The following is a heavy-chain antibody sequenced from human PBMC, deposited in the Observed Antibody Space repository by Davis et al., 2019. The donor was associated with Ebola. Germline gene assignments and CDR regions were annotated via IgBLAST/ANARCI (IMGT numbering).Heavy chain of an antibody. Sequence: AASVKVSCKASGYTFTTYYMNWVRQAPGQGLEWMGIINPSGGGTGYAQKFQGRVSMTRDTSTSTVYMELSSLTSEDTAVYYCARAEDDYGEYPDALDIWGQGTVVTVSS. CDR2: INPSGGGT. CDR3: ARAEDDYGEYPDALDI. CDR1: GYTFTTYY. J-gene: IGHJ3*02. V-gene: IGHV1-46*01. D-gene: IGHD4-17*01.